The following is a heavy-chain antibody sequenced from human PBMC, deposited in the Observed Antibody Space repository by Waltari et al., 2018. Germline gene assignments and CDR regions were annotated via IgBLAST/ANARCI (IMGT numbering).Heavy chain of an antibody. CDR3: AKEITAADAPYFFDY. CDR1: GFPFRHYA. D-gene: IGHD6-13*01. Sequence: EVQLLESGGILVQPGGSLRLSCAASGFPFRHYAMTWVRQAPGKGLEWVSSISFVGGNTYYADSLKGRFTISRDNSKNTLYLQMNSLTVADTAVYYCAKEITAADAPYFFDYWGRGTLVTVSS. V-gene: IGHV3-23*01. CDR2: ISFVGGNT. J-gene: IGHJ4*02.